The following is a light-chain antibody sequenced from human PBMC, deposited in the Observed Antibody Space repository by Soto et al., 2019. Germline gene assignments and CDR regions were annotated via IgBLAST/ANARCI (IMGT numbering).Light chain of an antibody. J-gene: IGKJ5*01. CDR3: QQYGTSLIS. CDR1: QSLVNSF. V-gene: IGKV3-20*01. CDR2: DTS. Sequence: TQTTGTLSLSPGERATLSCRASQSLVNSFIAWYQQKPGQAPRLLIYDTSSRATGIPDRFSGSGSGTDFTLTISRLEPEDFSVFYCQQYGTSLISFGQRTLLDIK.